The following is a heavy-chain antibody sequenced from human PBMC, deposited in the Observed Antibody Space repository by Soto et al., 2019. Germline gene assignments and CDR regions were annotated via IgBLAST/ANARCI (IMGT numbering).Heavy chain of an antibody. CDR3: ARLTPDSSGSLAIDY. V-gene: IGHV4-39*01. J-gene: IGHJ4*02. D-gene: IGHD3-22*01. Sequence: SETLSLTCTVSGGSISSSSYYWGWIRQPPGKGLEWIGSIYYSGSTYYNPSLKSRVTISVDTSKNQFSLKLSSVTAADTAVYYCARLTPDSSGSLAIDYWGQGTLVTVSS. CDR1: GGSISSSSYY. CDR2: IYYSGST.